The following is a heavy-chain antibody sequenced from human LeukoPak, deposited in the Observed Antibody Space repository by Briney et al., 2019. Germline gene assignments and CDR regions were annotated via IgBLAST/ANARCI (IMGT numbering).Heavy chain of an antibody. D-gene: IGHD3-3*01. V-gene: IGHV1-18*01. Sequence: ASVKVSCKASGYTFSNYGINWVRQAPGQGLEWMGWVSGHNGNPNYAQKFRDRVSMTTDTSTSTAYMELRSLRSDDTAVYYCARSARLMKGVVEVTALDDWGQGTLVTVSS. J-gene: IGHJ4*02. CDR1: GYTFSNYG. CDR2: VSGHNGNP. CDR3: ARSARLMKGVVEVTALDD.